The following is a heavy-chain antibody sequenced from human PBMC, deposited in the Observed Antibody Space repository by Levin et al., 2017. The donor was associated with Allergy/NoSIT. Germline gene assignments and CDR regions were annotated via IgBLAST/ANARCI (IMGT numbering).Heavy chain of an antibody. CDR1: GFTFSSYS. CDR2: ISSSSSYI. J-gene: IGHJ4*02. Sequence: GESLKISCAASGFTFSSYSMNWVRQAPGKGLEWVSSISSSSSYIYYADSVKGRFTISRDNAKNSLYLQMNSLRAEDTAVYYCARDFGSYSNFDYWGQGTLVTVSS. CDR3: ARDFGSYSNFDY. V-gene: IGHV3-21*01. D-gene: IGHD1-26*01.